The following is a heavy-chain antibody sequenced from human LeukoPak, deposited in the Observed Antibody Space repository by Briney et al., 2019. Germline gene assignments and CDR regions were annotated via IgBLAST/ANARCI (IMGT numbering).Heavy chain of an antibody. J-gene: IGHJ5*02. CDR3: AREYSSSSPSFDP. Sequence: GASVKVSCKASGYTFTGYYMHWVRQAPGQGLEWMGWINSNSGGTNYAQKFQGWVTMTRDTSISTAYMELSRLRSDDTAVYYCAREYSSSSPSFDPWGQGTLVTVSS. CDR1: GYTFTGYY. D-gene: IGHD6-13*01. V-gene: IGHV1-2*04. CDR2: INSNSGGT.